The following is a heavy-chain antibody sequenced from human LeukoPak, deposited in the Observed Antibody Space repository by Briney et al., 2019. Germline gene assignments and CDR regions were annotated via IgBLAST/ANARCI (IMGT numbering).Heavy chain of an antibody. V-gene: IGHV4-39*07. Sequence: SETLSLTCTVSGGSITSSSYYWGWIRQPPGKGLEWIGSVYYSGNTYYNSSLRSRVTISVDTSKNQFSLKLSSVTAADTAIYHCTREYGFMTTVFHAFDIWGQGTMVTVSS. CDR1: GGSITSSSYY. J-gene: IGHJ3*02. D-gene: IGHD4-17*01. CDR2: VYYSGNT. CDR3: TREYGFMTTVFHAFDI.